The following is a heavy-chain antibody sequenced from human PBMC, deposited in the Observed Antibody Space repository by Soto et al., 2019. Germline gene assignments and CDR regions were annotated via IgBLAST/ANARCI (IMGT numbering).Heavy chain of an antibody. CDR3: ARNLGSYCGGDCYSGISLLDAFDI. D-gene: IGHD2-21*02. Sequence: GESLKISCKGSGYSFTSYWIGWVSQMPGKGLEWMGIIYPGDSDTRYSPSFQGQITISADKSISTAYLQWSSLKASDTAMYYCARNLGSYCGGDCYSGISLLDAFDIWGQGTMVTVSS. CDR1: GYSFTSYW. CDR2: IYPGDSDT. V-gene: IGHV5-51*01. J-gene: IGHJ3*02.